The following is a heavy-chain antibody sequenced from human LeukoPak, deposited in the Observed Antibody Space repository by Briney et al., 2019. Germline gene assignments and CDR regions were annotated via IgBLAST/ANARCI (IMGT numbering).Heavy chain of an antibody. CDR3: AALLDSSSRSWFDP. V-gene: IGHV3-53*01. J-gene: IGHJ5*02. CDR2: IYGGGST. CDR1: GFTVSSNY. Sequence: PGGSLRLSCAASGFTVSSNYMSWVRQAPGKGLEWVSVIYGGGSTYYADSVKGRFTISRDNSKNTLYLQMNSLRAEDTAVYYCAALLDSSSRSWFDPWGQGTLVTVSS. D-gene: IGHD6-13*01.